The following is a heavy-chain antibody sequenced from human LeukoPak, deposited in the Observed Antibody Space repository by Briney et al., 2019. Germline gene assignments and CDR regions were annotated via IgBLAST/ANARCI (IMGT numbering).Heavy chain of an antibody. D-gene: IGHD2-2*01. CDR3: ARHGCSSTSCYPTAGDYFDY. V-gene: IGHV5-51*01. CDR1: GYSFNSYW. CDR2: IYPGDSDT. Sequence: GESLKISCKGSGYSFNSYWIGWERQMPGKGLEWMGTIYPGDSDTRYSPSFQGPLPLSSDEHISTAHRHLRSPEASDTAIYYCARHGCSSTSCYPTAGDYFDYGGQGTLVTVSS. J-gene: IGHJ4*02.